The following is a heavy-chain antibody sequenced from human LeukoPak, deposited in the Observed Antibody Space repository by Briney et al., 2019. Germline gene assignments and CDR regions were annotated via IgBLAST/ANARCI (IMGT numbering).Heavy chain of an antibody. CDR3: ARVHYYDSSDYYDTSCFDY. D-gene: IGHD3-22*01. J-gene: IGHJ4*02. CDR2: IYYTGST. V-gene: IGHV4-39*07. CDR1: GDSISTSNSY. Sequence: SETLSLTCTVSGDSISTSNSYWGWIRQPPGKGLEWIGSIYYTGSTYYNPSLKSRVTISLDMSKNHFSLKLSSVTAADTAVYYCARVHYYDSSDYYDTSCFDYWGQGTLVTVSS.